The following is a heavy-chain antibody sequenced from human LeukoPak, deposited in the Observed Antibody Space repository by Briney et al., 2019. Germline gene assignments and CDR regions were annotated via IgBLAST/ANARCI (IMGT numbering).Heavy chain of an antibody. Sequence: PGGSLRLSCTGSGFTFSTYWMNWVRQAPGMGLEWVASVKQDGSETFYVDSLKGRFTISRDNAKNSLFLQMSSLRAEDTAVHYCARDYFVDGSNSISFFDYWGQGTLVTVSS. CDR2: VKQDGSET. J-gene: IGHJ4*02. D-gene: IGHD5-24*01. CDR1: GFTFSTYW. CDR3: ARDYFVDGSNSISFFDY. V-gene: IGHV3-7*01.